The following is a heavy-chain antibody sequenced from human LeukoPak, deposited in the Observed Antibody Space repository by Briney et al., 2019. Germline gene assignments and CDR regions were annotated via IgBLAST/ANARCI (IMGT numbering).Heavy chain of an antibody. CDR1: GGSISSGDYF. CDR3: ARRQGSGWRNLDY. D-gene: IGHD6-19*01. V-gene: IGHV4-30-4*01. Sequence: PSETLSLTCTVSGGSISSGDYFWSWIRQSPGKGLEWIGYIYYSGNTYYNPSLKSRVTISVDTSKNQFSLKLSSMTAADTAVYYCARRQGSGWRNLDYWGQGTLVTVSP. J-gene: IGHJ4*02. CDR2: IYYSGNT.